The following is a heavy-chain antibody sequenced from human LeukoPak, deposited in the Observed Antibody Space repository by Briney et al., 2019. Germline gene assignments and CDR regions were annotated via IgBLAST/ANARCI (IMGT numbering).Heavy chain of an antibody. CDR3: ARTDYYDSSGYAEFDY. CDR1: GFTFSSYG. V-gene: IGHV3-33*01. CDR2: IWYDGSNK. J-gene: IGHJ4*02. Sequence: GGSLRLSCAASGFTFSSYGMPWVRQAPGKGLEWVAVIWYDGSNKYYADSVKGRFTISRDNSKNTLYLQMNSLRAEDTAVYYCARTDYYDSSGYAEFDYWGQGTLVTVSS. D-gene: IGHD3-22*01.